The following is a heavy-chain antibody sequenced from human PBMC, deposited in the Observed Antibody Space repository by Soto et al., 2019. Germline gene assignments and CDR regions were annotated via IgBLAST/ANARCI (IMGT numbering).Heavy chain of an antibody. CDR3: ARDAYSGSYYDAFDI. CDR1: GYTFTSYG. CDR2: ISAYNGNT. J-gene: IGHJ3*02. V-gene: IGHV1-18*01. Sequence: ASVKVSCKASGYTFTSYGISWVRQAPGQGLEWMGWISAYNGNTNYAQKLQGRVTMTTDTSTSTAYMELRNLRSDDTAVYYCARDAYSGSYYDAFDIWGQGTMVTVSS. D-gene: IGHD1-26*01.